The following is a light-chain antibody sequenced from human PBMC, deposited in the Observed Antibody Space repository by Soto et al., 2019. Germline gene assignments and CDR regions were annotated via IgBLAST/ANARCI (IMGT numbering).Light chain of an antibody. CDR1: SGHSSYA. CDR3: QTWGTGIQV. CDR2: LNSDGSH. J-gene: IGLJ2*01. V-gene: IGLV4-69*01. Sequence: QSVLTQSPSASASLGASVKLTCTLSSGHSSYAIAWHQLRPEKGPRYLMKLNSDGSHSKGDGIPDRFSGSSSGAERYLTISSLQSEDEADYYCQTWGTGIQVFGGGTKLTVL.